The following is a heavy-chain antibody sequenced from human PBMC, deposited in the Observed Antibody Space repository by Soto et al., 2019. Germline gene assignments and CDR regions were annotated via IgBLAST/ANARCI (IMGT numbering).Heavy chain of an antibody. CDR3: ARGRRSSPHCYY. V-gene: IGHV1-8*01. J-gene: IGHJ4*02. D-gene: IGHD2-21*02. CDR1: GYTFTSYD. Sequence: ASVKVSCKASGYTFTSYDINWVRQATGQGLEWMGWMNPNSGNTGYAQKFQGRVTMTRNTSISTAYMELSSLRSEDTAVYYCARGRRSSPHCYYWGQGTLVTVSS. CDR2: MNPNSGNT.